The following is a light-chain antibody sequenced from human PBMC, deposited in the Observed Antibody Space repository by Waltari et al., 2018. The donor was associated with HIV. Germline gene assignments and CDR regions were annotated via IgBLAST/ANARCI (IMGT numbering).Light chain of an antibody. CDR2: KSS. CDR3: QQYNSDFYT. J-gene: IGKJ2*01. Sequence: IQMTQSPSVLSASVGDRITLTCRASQNVDSWLAWYQQRPGRAPKLLIYKSSTLEYGVPARFTGSGSGTNFTLTINSLHPDDFGTYYCQQYNSDFYTFGLGTRLDLK. V-gene: IGKV1-5*03. CDR1: QNVDSW.